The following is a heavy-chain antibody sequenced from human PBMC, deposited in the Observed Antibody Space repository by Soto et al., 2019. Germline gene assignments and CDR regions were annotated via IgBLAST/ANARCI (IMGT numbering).Heavy chain of an antibody. J-gene: IGHJ5*02. CDR2: IYSGGST. Sequence: EVQLVESGGGLVQPGGSLRLSCAASGFTVSSNYMSWVRQAPGKGLEWVSVIYSGGSTYYADSVKGRFTISRDNSKNTLYLQMNSLRAEDPAVYYCAREVRGALWFDPWGQGTLVTVSS. V-gene: IGHV3-66*01. D-gene: IGHD3-10*01. CDR3: AREVRGALWFDP. CDR1: GFTVSSNY.